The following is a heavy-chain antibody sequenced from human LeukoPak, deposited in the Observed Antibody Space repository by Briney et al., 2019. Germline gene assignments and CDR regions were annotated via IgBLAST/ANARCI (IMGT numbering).Heavy chain of an antibody. CDR1: GGSISNDGYY. CDR3: ARYSGTKRDFDY. J-gene: IGHJ4*02. V-gene: IGHV4-31*03. CDR2: IYYSGIT. D-gene: IGHD5-12*01. Sequence: SQTLSLTCTVSGGSISNDGYYWSWIRQHPRKGLEWIGYIYYSGITYYNPSLKSRVTISVDTSKNQFSLKLSSVTAADTALYYCARYSGTKRDFDYWGQGTLVTVSS.